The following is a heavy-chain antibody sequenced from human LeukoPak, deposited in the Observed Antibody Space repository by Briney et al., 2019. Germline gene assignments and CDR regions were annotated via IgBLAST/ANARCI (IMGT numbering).Heavy chain of an antibody. V-gene: IGHV1-18*01. D-gene: IGHD5-18*01. CDR3: ARVTGYSYASSFDY. CDR2: ISYYNGNT. J-gene: IGHJ4*02. Sequence: GASVKVSCKAFGYTFTNYGISWVRQAPGQGLEWMGWISYYNGNTNYPEKFQGRVTMTTDTSASTAYMELRSLRSDDTAVYYCARVTGYSYASSFDYWGQGTLVTVSS. CDR1: GYTFTNYG.